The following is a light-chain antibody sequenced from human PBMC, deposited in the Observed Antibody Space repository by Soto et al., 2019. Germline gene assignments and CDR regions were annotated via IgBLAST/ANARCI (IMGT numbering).Light chain of an antibody. V-gene: IGKV1-5*01. J-gene: IGKJ2*01. Sequence: DIQMTQSPSTLSASVGDRVTITCRASQSISSWLAWYQQKPGKAPKLLIYDASSLESGVPSRFSGSGSGTEFTLTISSLQPDDFATYYCQQDNSYSIPFGKGTKLEIK. CDR1: QSISSW. CDR2: DAS. CDR3: QQDNSYSIP.